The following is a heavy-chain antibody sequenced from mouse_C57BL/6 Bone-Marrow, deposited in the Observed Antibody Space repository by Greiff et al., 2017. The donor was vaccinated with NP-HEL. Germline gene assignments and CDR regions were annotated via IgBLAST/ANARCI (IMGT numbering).Heavy chain of an antibody. D-gene: IGHD1-1*01. Sequence: EVKLMESGEGLVKPGGSLKLSCAASGFTFSSYAMSWVRQTPEKRLEWVAYISSGGDYIYYADTVKGRFTISRDNARNTLYLQMSSLKSEDTAMYYCTRGFYGSRGAWFAYWGQGTLVTVSA. V-gene: IGHV5-9-1*02. CDR3: TRGFYGSRGAWFAY. CDR1: GFTFSSYA. CDR2: ISSGGDYI. J-gene: IGHJ3*01.